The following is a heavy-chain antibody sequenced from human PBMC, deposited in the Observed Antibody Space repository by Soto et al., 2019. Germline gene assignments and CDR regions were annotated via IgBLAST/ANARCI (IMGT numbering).Heavy chain of an antibody. J-gene: IGHJ6*02. D-gene: IGHD5-12*01. Sequence: SETLSLTCTVSGGSISSGGYYWSWIRQHQGKGLEWFGYIYYSGSTYYNPSLKSRVTISVDTSKNQFSLKLTSVTAADTAVYYGARLGLGGLQLCYGGMDVWGRGTMVTVSS. CDR1: GGSISSGGYY. CDR3: ARLGLGGLQLCYGGMDV. V-gene: IGHV4-31*03. CDR2: IYYSGST.